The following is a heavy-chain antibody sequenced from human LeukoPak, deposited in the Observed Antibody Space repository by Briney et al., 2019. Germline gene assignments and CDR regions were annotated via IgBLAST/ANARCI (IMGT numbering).Heavy chain of an antibody. Sequence: SSETLSLTCTVSGGSISSGSYYWSWIRQPAGKGLEWIGRIYTSGSTNYNPSLKSRVTISVDTSKNQFSLKLSSVTAADTAVYYCVGDSSSWTSWFDPWGQGTLVTVSS. V-gene: IGHV4-61*02. CDR1: GGSISSGSYY. CDR2: IYTSGST. D-gene: IGHD6-13*01. CDR3: VGDSSSWTSWFDP. J-gene: IGHJ5*02.